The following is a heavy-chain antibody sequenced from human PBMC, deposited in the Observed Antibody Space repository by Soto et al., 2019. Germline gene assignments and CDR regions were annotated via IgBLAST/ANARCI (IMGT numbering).Heavy chain of an antibody. Sequence: QVRLRESGPRLVKPSETLSLTCTFSGGSISTYYWSWIRQPAGKGLEWIGRVYTSGGTNYNPALKSRVTMSRDTSKKQFFLRLSSMTAADTAVYYCARGAAAGADYGMDLWGQGTTVNVS. J-gene: IGHJ6*02. CDR1: GGSISTYY. CDR3: ARGAAAGADYGMDL. V-gene: IGHV4-4*07. CDR2: VYTSGGT. D-gene: IGHD6-13*01.